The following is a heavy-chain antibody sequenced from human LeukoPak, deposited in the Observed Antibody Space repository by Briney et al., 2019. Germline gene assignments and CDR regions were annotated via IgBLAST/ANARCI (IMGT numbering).Heavy chain of an antibody. J-gene: IGHJ3*02. Sequence: SETLSLTCTVSGGSISSYYWSWIRQPPGKGLEWIGYIYYSGSTNYNPSLKSRVTISVDTSKNQFSLKLSSVTAADTAVYYCARDHYDSSGYSLHAFDIWGQGTMVTVSS. CDR1: GGSISSYY. CDR2: IYYSGST. D-gene: IGHD3-22*01. CDR3: ARDHYDSSGYSLHAFDI. V-gene: IGHV4-59*12.